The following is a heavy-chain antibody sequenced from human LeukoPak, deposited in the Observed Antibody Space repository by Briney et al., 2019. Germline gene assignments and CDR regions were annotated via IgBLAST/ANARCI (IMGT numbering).Heavy chain of an antibody. V-gene: IGHV3-7*01. CDR2: INPDASTK. CDR3: ARDRAFSTFDY. D-gene: IGHD2-2*01. Sequence: PGGSLRLSYAASEFTFTTSWMTWVRQAPGKGLEWLGNINPDASTKNYAASVRGRFTFSRDNAKNSLYLHMSSLRAEDTAIYYCARDRAFSTFDYWGRGTLVTVSS. CDR1: EFTFTTSW. J-gene: IGHJ4*02.